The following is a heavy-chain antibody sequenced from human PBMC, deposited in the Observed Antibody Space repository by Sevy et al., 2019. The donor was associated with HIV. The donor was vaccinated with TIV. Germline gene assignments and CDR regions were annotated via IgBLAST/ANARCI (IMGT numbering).Heavy chain of an antibody. Sequence: SDTLSLTCAVYGGSFSGYYWSWIRQPPGKGLEWIGEINHSGSTNYNPSLKSRVTISVDTSKNQFSLKLSSVTAADTAVYYCARSSVDTAMVAFDYWGQGTLVTVSS. CDR2: INHSGST. J-gene: IGHJ4*02. V-gene: IGHV4-34*01. CDR3: ARSSVDTAMVAFDY. D-gene: IGHD5-18*01. CDR1: GGSFSGYY.